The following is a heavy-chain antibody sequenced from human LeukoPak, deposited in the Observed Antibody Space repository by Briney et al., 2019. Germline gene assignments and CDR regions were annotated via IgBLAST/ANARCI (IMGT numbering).Heavy chain of an antibody. V-gene: IGHV1-18*01. CDR2: ISAYNGNT. J-gene: IGHJ6*02. CDR1: GYTFTSYG. Sequence: GASVKVSCKASGYTFTSYGISWVRQAPGQGLEWMGWISAYNGNTNYAQKLQGRVIMTTDTSTSTAYMELRSLRSDDTAVYYCARDRPHDFWSGYYYYYGMDVWGQGTTVTVSS. CDR3: ARDRPHDFWSGYYYYYGMDV. D-gene: IGHD3-3*01.